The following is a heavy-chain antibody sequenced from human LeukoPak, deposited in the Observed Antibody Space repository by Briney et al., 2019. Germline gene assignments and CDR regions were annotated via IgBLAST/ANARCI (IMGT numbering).Heavy chain of an antibody. CDR2: IYTSGST. D-gene: IGHD6-19*01. CDR3: ARGSRQYSSGGYGQFAY. V-gene: IGHV4-4*07. CDR1: GGSISSYY. J-gene: IGHJ4*02. Sequence: SETLSLTCTVSGGSISSYYWSWIRQPAGKGLEWIGRIYTSGSTNYNPSLKSRVTMSVDTSKHQFSLKLSSVTAADTAVYYCARGSRQYSSGGYGQFAYWGQGPRVTVSS.